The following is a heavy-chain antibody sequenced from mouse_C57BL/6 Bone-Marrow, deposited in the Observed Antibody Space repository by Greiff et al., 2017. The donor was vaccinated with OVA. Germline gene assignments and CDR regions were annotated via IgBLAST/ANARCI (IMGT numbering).Heavy chain of an antibody. CDR1: GYTFTSYW. Sequence: QVQLQQPGAELVMPGASVKLSCKASGYTFTSYWMHWVKQRPGQGLEWIGEIDPSDSYTNYNHKFKGKSTLTVDKSSSTAYMQLSSLTSEDSAVYYCARGTLRAYWGQGTLVTVSA. D-gene: IGHD1-1*01. V-gene: IGHV1-69*01. CDR2: IDPSDSYT. J-gene: IGHJ3*01. CDR3: ARGTLRAY.